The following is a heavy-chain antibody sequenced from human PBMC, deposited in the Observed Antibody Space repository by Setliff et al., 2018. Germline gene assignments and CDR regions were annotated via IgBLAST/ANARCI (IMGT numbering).Heavy chain of an antibody. V-gene: IGHV3-53*01. CDR3: ANNYYDTTMGYYFDY. D-gene: IGHD3-22*01. Sequence: GGSLRLSCAASGFTVSSNYMSWVRQAPGKGLEWVSVIYSGGSTYYADSVKGRFTISRDNSKNTLYLQMNSLRAEDTAVYYCANNYYDTTMGYYFDYWGQGTQVTVSS. J-gene: IGHJ4*02. CDR1: GFTVSSNY. CDR2: IYSGGST.